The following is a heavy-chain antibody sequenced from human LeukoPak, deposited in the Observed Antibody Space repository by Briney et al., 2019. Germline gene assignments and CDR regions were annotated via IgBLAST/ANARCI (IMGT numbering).Heavy chain of an antibody. CDR2: INPNSGGT. Sequence: GASVKVSCKASGYTFTSYYMHWVRQAPGQGLEWMGWINPNSGGTNYAQKFQGRVTMTRDTSIGTAYMELSRLRSDDTAVYYCARGAQLWFSYWFDPWGQGTLVTVSS. CDR3: ARGAQLWFSYWFDP. V-gene: IGHV1-2*02. D-gene: IGHD5-18*01. CDR1: GYTFTSYY. J-gene: IGHJ5*02.